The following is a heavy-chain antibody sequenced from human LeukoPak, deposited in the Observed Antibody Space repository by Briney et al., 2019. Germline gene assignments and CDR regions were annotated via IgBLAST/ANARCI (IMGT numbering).Heavy chain of an antibody. Sequence: SETLSLTCTVSGHSITNSFYWGWIRQPPGKGLEWIGSTYHTGSTYYNPSLKSRVRISVDTSKNQFSLKLNSVTAADTAVYYCATYGDYGAFDIWGQGTMVTVSS. V-gene: IGHV4-38-2*02. D-gene: IGHD4-17*01. CDR2: TYHTGST. CDR3: ATYGDYGAFDI. CDR1: GHSITNSFY. J-gene: IGHJ3*02.